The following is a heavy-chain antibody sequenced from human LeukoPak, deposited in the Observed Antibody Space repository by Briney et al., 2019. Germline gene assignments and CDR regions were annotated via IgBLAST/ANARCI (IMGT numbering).Heavy chain of an antibody. CDR1: GLTFSDKW. Sequence: GGSLRLSCAVSGLTFSDKWMSWVRQAPGKGLEWVANIKEDGSAKYYVESVRGRFTITRDNGKNSLYLQMNSLRVEDTAVYYCASTPDWGQGTLVTVSS. CDR2: IKEDGSAK. V-gene: IGHV3-7*01. CDR3: ASTPD. J-gene: IGHJ4*02.